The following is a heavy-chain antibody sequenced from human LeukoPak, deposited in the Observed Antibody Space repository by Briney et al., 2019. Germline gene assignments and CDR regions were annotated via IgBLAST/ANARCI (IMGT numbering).Heavy chain of an antibody. J-gene: IGHJ5*02. CDR3: AREALGYCSSTSCYNWFDL. V-gene: IGHV4-61*01. D-gene: IGHD2-2*01. CDR2: SYYSGRT. CDR1: GGSISSGSYY. Sequence: SESLSLTCTVSGGSISSGSYYWGWVRQPPGRGLEWIVYSYYSGRTNKNPSLKSRFTITEKTAKNQFSLKLSSVTAADTAVYYCAREALGYCSSTSCYNWFDLWGQGTLVTVSS.